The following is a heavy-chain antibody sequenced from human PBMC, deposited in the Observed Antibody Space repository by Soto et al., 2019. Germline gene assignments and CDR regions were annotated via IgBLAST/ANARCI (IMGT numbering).Heavy chain of an antibody. Sequence: PSETLSLTCAVSGGSISSSNWWSWVRQPPGKGLEWIGEIYHSGSTYYNPSLKSRVTISVDRSKNQFSLKLSSVTAAGTAVYYCAGGIAARPLGYWGQGTLVTVSS. CDR2: IYHSGST. D-gene: IGHD6-6*01. CDR1: GGSISSSNW. V-gene: IGHV4-4*02. J-gene: IGHJ4*02. CDR3: AGGIAARPLGY.